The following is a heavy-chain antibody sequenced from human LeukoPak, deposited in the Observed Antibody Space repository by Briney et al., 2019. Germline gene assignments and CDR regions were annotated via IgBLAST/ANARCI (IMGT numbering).Heavy chain of an antibody. V-gene: IGHV4-59*01. Sequence: SETLSLXCTVSGGSISSYYWSWLRQPPGKGLEWFGYIYYSGSTNYNPSLKNRVTISVDTSKNQFSLKLSSVTAADTAVYYCARGTYDFWSGYYTEPYYYYMDVWGKGTTVTVSS. D-gene: IGHD3-3*01. J-gene: IGHJ6*03. CDR1: GGSISSYY. CDR3: ARGTYDFWSGYYTEPYYYYMDV. CDR2: IYYSGST.